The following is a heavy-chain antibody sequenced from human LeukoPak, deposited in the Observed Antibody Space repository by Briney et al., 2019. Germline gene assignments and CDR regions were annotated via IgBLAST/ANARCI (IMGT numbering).Heavy chain of an antibody. Sequence: PGGSLRLSCAASRFTFSDYYMSWIRQAPGKGLEWISYISGTGSVIYYADSVKGRFTISRDNAKNSLYLQMNSLRAEDTAVYYCARDNWNGVVDYWGQGTLVTVS. CDR3: ARDNWNGVVDY. V-gene: IGHV3-11*01. J-gene: IGHJ4*02. D-gene: IGHD1-1*01. CDR1: RFTFSDYY. CDR2: ISGTGSVI.